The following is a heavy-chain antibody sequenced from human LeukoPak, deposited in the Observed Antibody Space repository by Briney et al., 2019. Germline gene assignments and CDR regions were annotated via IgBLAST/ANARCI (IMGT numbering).Heavy chain of an antibody. J-gene: IGHJ4*02. V-gene: IGHV4-59*01. CDR2: IYYSGST. CDR3: ARILYDSSGYLMDY. CDR1: GGSISSYY. D-gene: IGHD3-22*01. Sequence: KPSETLSLTCTVSGGSISSYYWSWIRQPPGKGLEWIGYIYYSGSTNYNPSLKSRVTISIDTSRSQFSLKLSSVTAADTAAYYCARILYDSSGYLMDYWGQGTLVTVSS.